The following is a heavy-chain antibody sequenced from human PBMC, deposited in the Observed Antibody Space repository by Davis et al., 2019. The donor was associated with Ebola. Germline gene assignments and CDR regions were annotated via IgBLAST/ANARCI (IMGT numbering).Heavy chain of an antibody. CDR1: GFTFSSYS. Sequence: GESLKISCAASGFTFSSYSMNWVRQAPGKGLEWVSSISSSSSYIYYADSVKGRFTISRDNAKNSLYLQMNSLRAEDTAVYYCARASSGLYYYYYYGMDVWGQGTTVTVSS. D-gene: IGHD6-19*01. CDR2: ISSSSSYI. J-gene: IGHJ6*02. V-gene: IGHV3-21*01. CDR3: ARASSGLYYYYYYGMDV.